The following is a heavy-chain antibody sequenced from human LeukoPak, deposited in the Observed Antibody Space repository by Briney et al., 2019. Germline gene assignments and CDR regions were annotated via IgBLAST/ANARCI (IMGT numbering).Heavy chain of an antibody. V-gene: IGHV4-4*07. Sequence: SETLSLTCTVSGGSISSYYWSWIRQPARKGLEWIGRTYTSGSTNYNPSLKSRVTMSVDTSKNQFSLKLSSVTAADTAVYYCASSGWDFDYWGQGTLVTVSS. D-gene: IGHD6-19*01. CDR2: TYTSGST. J-gene: IGHJ4*02. CDR1: GGSISSYY. CDR3: ASSGWDFDY.